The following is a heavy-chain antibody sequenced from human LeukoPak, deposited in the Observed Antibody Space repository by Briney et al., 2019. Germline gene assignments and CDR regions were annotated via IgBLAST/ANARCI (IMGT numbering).Heavy chain of an antibody. D-gene: IGHD3-10*01. CDR2: IYTSGST. CDR3: ARGPDMVRGVFWNL. CDR1: GGSISSYY. V-gene: IGHV4-4*07. Sequence: SETLSLTCTVSGGSISSYYWSWIRQPAGKGLEWIGRIYTSGSTNYNPSLKSRVTMSVDTAKNQFSLKLSSVTAADPAVYYGARGPDMVRGVFWNLWGQGTLVTVSS. J-gene: IGHJ5*02.